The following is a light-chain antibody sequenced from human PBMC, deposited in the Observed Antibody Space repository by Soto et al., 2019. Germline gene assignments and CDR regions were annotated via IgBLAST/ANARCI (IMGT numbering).Light chain of an antibody. CDR3: CSYAGTYTYV. CDR2: DDT. Sequence: QSALTQPRSVSGSPGQSVTISCTGTGSDVEGYNYVSWYQEHPGKAPKLMIYDDTKRPSGVPDRFSGSKSGNTASLTISGLQAEDEADYYCCSYAGTYTYVFGTGTKVTVL. V-gene: IGLV2-11*01. CDR1: GSDVEGYNY. J-gene: IGLJ1*01.